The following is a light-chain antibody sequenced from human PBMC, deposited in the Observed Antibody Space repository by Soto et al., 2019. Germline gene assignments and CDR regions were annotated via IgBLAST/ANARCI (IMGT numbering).Light chain of an antibody. CDR1: QSVSSSY. CDR2: GAS. CDR3: QQGT. Sequence: EIVLTQSPGTLSLSPGERATLSCRASQSVSSSYLAWYQQKPGQAPRLLIYGASSRATGIPDRFSGSGSETDFTLTISRLEPEDFAVYYCQQGTFGQGTKLEIK. V-gene: IGKV3-20*01. J-gene: IGKJ2*01.